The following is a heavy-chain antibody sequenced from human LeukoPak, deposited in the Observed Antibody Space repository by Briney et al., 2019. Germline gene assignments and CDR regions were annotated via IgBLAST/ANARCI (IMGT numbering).Heavy chain of an antibody. V-gene: IGHV3-7*01. J-gene: IGHJ5*02. D-gene: IGHD3-10*01. CDR2: IKQDGSEK. Sequence: GGSLRLSCAASGFTFSSYWMSWVRQAPGKGLEWVANIKQDGSEKYYVDSVKGRFTISRDNAKNSLYLQMNSLRAEDTAVYYCARTAPHGSGSYYTQYNWFDPWGQGTLVTVSS. CDR3: ARTAPHGSGSYYTQYNWFDP. CDR1: GFTFSSYW.